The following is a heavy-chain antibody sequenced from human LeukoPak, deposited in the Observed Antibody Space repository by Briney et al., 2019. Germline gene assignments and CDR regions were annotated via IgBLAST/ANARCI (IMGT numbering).Heavy chain of an antibody. V-gene: IGHV3-21*01. CDR2: ISSSSSYI. D-gene: IGHD3-22*01. J-gene: IGHJ4*02. CDR3: ARDRDYYDSSGSFDY. Sequence: GGSLRLSCAASGFXFSSYSMNWVRQAPGKGREWVSSISSSSSYIYYADSVKGRFTISRDNAKNSLYLQMNSLRAQDTAVYYCARDRDYYDSSGSFDYWGQGTLVTVSS. CDR1: GFXFSSYS.